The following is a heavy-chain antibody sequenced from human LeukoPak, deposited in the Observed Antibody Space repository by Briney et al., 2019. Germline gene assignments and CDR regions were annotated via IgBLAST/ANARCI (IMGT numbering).Heavy chain of an antibody. CDR3: AREGYYGSGSPPSLYFDY. CDR2: TSSDLNVK. Sequence: NPGGSLRLSCAASGFTFRNYVIHWVRQAPGKGLEWVAVTSSDLNVKLYADSVKGRFTISRDNSRSTLYLQMNSLRPEDTASYYCAREGYYGSGSPPSLYFDYWGQGTLVTVSS. J-gene: IGHJ4*02. V-gene: IGHV3-30-3*01. D-gene: IGHD3-10*01. CDR1: GFTFRNYV.